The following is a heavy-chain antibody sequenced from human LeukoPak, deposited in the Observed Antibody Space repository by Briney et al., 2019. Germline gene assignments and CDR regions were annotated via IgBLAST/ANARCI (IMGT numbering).Heavy chain of an antibody. V-gene: IGHV3-23*01. Sequence: GGSLRLSCAASGFTFDNYAMSWVRQAPGRGLEWVSTISGTGIAIYYADSVKGRFTISRDNSKNTLYLQLNSLRAEDTAIYYCAKYYYDSSGLFDYWGQGALVTVSS. J-gene: IGHJ4*02. CDR1: GFTFDNYA. D-gene: IGHD3-22*01. CDR3: AKYYYDSSGLFDY. CDR2: ISGTGIAI.